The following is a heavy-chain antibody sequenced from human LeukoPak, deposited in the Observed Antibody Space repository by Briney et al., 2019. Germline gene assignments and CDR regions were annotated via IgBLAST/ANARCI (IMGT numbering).Heavy chain of an antibody. CDR1: GFTLSSYG. Sequence: GGSLRLSCAASGFTLSSYGMHWVRHAPGKGLVWVSRINSDGSSTSYADSVKGRFTISRDNAKNTLYLQMNSLRAEDTAVYYCARPGGYGYWYFDLWGRGTLVTVSS. J-gene: IGHJ2*01. D-gene: IGHD5-12*01. CDR3: ARPGGYGYWYFDL. V-gene: IGHV3-74*01. CDR2: INSDGSST.